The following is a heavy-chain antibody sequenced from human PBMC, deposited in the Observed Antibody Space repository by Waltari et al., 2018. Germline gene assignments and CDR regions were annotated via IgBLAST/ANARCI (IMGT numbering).Heavy chain of an antibody. CDR3: AKGRRHYYGSGSFYSPIDY. V-gene: IGHV3-30-3*02. J-gene: IGHJ4*02. Sequence: NKYYADSVKGRFTISRDDSKNTLYLQMNSLRTEDTAVYYCAKGRRHYYGSGSFYSPIDYWGQGTLVTVSS. D-gene: IGHD3-10*01. CDR2: NK.